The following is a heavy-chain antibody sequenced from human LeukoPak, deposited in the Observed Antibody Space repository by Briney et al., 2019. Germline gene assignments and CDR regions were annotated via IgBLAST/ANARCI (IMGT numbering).Heavy chain of an antibody. CDR1: GGSISSYY. Sequence: PSETLSLTCTVSGGSISSYYWSWIRQPPGKGLEWIGYIYYSGSTNYNPSLKSRVTISVDTSKNQFSLKLSSVTAADTAVYYCARRNYGSGDNNWFDPWGQGTLVTVSS. V-gene: IGHV4-59*01. CDR3: ARRNYGSGDNNWFDP. J-gene: IGHJ5*02. D-gene: IGHD3-10*01. CDR2: IYYSGST.